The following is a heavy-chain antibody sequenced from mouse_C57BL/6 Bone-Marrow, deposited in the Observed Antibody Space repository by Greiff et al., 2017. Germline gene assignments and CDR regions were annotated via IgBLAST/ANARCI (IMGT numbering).Heavy chain of an antibody. CDR2: IDPANGNT. J-gene: IGHJ3*01. V-gene: IGHV14-3*01. D-gene: IGHD2-14*01. CDR3: ARGVLAWFAY. CDR1: GFNIKNTY. Sequence: EVKVVESVAELVRPGASVKLSCTASGFNIKNTYMHWVKQRPEQGLEWIGRIDPANGNTKDDPKFQGKATITADTSSNTALLQLSSLTSEDTAIYYCARGVLAWFAYWGQGTLVTVSA.